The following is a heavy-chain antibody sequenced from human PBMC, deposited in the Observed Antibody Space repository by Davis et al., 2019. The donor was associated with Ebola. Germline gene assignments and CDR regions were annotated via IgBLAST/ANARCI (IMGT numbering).Heavy chain of an antibody. CDR1: GGSFSGYY. V-gene: IGHV4-59*12. Sequence: MPSETLSLTCAVYGGSFSGYYWSWIRQPPGKGLEWIGYIYYSGSTNYNPSLKSRVTISVDTSKNQFSLKLSSVTAADTAVYYCARETTVTLIDYWGQGTLVTVSS. D-gene: IGHD4-17*01. J-gene: IGHJ4*02. CDR2: IYYSGST. CDR3: ARETTVTLIDY.